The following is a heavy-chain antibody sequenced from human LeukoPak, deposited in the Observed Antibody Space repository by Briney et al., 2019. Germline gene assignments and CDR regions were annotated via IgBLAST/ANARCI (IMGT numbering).Heavy chain of an antibody. J-gene: IGHJ4*02. CDR2: ISWNGVTI. D-gene: IGHD6-19*01. Sequence: GVSLRLSCEVSGIIFEQYGMHWVRHAPGKGLEWVAGISWNGVTINYGDSVKGRFTISRDNAKSFLYLQMNSLRHEDTALYYCVKDISGWSYFDYWGQGTRVTVSP. CDR1: GIIFEQYG. V-gene: IGHV3-9*01. CDR3: VKDISGWSYFDY.